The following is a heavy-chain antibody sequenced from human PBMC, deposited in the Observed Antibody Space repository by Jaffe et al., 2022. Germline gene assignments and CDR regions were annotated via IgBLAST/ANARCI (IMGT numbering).Heavy chain of an antibody. Sequence: QVQLVQSGAEVKKPGSSVKVSCKASGGTFSSYAISWVRQAPGQGLEWMGGIIPIFGTANYAQKFQGRVTITADESTSTAYMELSSLRSEDTAVYYCARTYYDFWSGYAPHTSYYYYYMDVWGKGTTVTVSS. V-gene: IGHV1-69*01. D-gene: IGHD3-3*01. CDR1: GGTFSSYA. CDR3: ARTYYDFWSGYAPHTSYYYYYMDV. CDR2: IIPIFGTA. J-gene: IGHJ6*03.